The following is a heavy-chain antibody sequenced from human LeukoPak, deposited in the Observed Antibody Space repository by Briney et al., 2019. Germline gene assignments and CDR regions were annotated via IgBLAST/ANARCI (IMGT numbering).Heavy chain of an antibody. D-gene: IGHD4-17*01. CDR1: GYTFTSYG. J-gene: IGHJ6*02. Sequence: ASVKVSCKASGYTFTSYGISWVRQAPGQGLEWMGWISAYNGNTNYAQKLQGRVTMTTDTSTSTAYMELRSLRSDDTAVYYYARDRRVLTTVTPPYYYYGMDVWGQGTTVTVSS. V-gene: IGHV1-18*01. CDR3: ARDRRVLTTVTPPYYYYGMDV. CDR2: ISAYNGNT.